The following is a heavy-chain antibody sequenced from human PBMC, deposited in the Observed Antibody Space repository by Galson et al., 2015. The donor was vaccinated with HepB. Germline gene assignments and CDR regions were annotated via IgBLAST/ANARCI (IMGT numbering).Heavy chain of an antibody. J-gene: IGHJ4*02. Sequence: SLRLSCAASGFTFSSYGMHWVRQAPGKGLEWVAVIWYDGSNKYYADSVKGRFTISRDNSKNTLYLQMNSLRAEDTAVYYCARDRRSPNYFDYWGQGTLVTVSS. CDR1: GFTFSSYG. CDR2: IWYDGSNK. V-gene: IGHV3-33*01. D-gene: IGHD3-10*01. CDR3: ARDRRSPNYFDY.